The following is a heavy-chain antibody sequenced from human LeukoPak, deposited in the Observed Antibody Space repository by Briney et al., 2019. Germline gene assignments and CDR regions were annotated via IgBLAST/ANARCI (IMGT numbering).Heavy chain of an antibody. CDR2: IDPSDSYT. D-gene: IGHD5-24*01. CDR1: GYTFIRFW. J-gene: IGHJ3*02. V-gene: IGHV5-10-1*01. Sequence: PGGSLRLSCKGSGYTFIRFWIGWVRQMPGKGLEWMGRIDPSDSYTNYSPSFQGHVTISADKSISTAYLQWSSLKASDTAMYYCARDSTLFRDGYKGAFDIWGQGTMVTVSS. CDR3: ARDSTLFRDGYKGAFDI.